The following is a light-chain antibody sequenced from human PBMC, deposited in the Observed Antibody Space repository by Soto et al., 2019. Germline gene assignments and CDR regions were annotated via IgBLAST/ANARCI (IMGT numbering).Light chain of an antibody. J-gene: IGKJ4*01. CDR1: QSVSSN. CDR3: QQYNNWPPLT. Sequence: EIVMTQSPATLSVSPGERATLSCRASQSVSSNFAWYQHKPGQAPRLLIYGAYSRATGVPARFSGSGSGTEITLTISSMQSEDFAVYYCQQYNNWPPLTFGGGTKVEIK. CDR2: GAY. V-gene: IGKV3-15*01.